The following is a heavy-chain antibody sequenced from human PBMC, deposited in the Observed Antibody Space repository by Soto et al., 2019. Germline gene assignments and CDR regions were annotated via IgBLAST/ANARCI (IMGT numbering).Heavy chain of an antibody. Sequence: ASVKVSCKASGNTLTSHWMHWGRQAPGQGLEWMGVINPSGSSTSYAQKFQGRVTMTRDTSTSTVYMEVNSLRSEDTAVYYCARDNYYESSGSKGWYFDLWGRGTLVTVSS. J-gene: IGHJ2*01. CDR1: GNTLTSHW. CDR2: INPSGSST. CDR3: ARDNYYESSGSKGWYFDL. V-gene: IGHV1-46*01. D-gene: IGHD3-22*01.